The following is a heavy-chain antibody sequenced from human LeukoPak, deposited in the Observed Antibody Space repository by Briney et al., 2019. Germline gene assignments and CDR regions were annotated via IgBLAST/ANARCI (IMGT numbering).Heavy chain of an antibody. V-gene: IGHV3-23*01. CDR1: VFTFSSYA. J-gene: IGHJ5*02. D-gene: IGHD2/OR15-2a*01. CDR3: AKVDYYWLDP. Sequence: GGSLRLSCAASVFTFSSYAMSWVRQAPGKGREWVSAISGSSGSTYYADSVKGRFTLYRDNSKNQLYLQMNSLRAEDTAVYYCAKVDYYWLDPWGKGTLVTVSS. CDR2: ISGSSGST.